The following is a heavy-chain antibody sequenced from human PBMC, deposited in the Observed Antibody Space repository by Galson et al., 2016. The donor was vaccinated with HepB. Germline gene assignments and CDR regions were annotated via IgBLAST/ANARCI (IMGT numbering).Heavy chain of an antibody. CDR1: RYSFNNYW. CDR2: IHPGDSSD. CDR3: ARMSGMAPDPFDV. J-gene: IGHJ6*02. D-gene: IGHD3-3*01. V-gene: IGHV5-51*01. Sequence: QSGAEVKKPGESLRISCKGSRYSFNNYWIAWVRQKPGKGLEWMAIIHPGDSSDRYNPPVEGEVTISADKSISPAYLEWRSLKASDTAMYYCARMSGMAPDPFDVWGQGTTVTVSS.